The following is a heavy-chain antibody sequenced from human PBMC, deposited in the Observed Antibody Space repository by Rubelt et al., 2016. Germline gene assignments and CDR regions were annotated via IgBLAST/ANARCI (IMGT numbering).Heavy chain of an antibody. Sequence: QVHLVESGGGVVQPGRSLRLSCAASGFTFSTYAMHWVRQAPGKGLEWVAVICHDGSDKYYADSVKGRFTISRDNSKNTLYLQMDSRRAADTAVYYCARGLAVQQWLASPYWGQGTLVTVSS. CDR2: ICHDGSDK. D-gene: IGHD6-19*01. CDR3: ARGLAVQQWLASPY. V-gene: IGHV3-33*01. CDR1: GFTFSTYA. J-gene: IGHJ4*02.